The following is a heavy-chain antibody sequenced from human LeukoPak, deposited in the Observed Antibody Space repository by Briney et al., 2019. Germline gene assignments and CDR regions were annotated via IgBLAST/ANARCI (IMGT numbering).Heavy chain of an antibody. V-gene: IGHV4-59*01. D-gene: IGHD3-22*01. CDR2: INYSGRI. CDR1: GGSISSYY. J-gene: IGHJ3*02. CDR3: ARLVDYDNSGDPDIFDI. Sequence: SETLSLTCIVSGGSISSYYWSWIRQTPGKGLEWIAFINYSGRIKYNPSLQSRVSISLDTSKNHFSLQLRSVMAADTAVYYCARLVDYDNSGDPDIFDIWGQGTIVSIS.